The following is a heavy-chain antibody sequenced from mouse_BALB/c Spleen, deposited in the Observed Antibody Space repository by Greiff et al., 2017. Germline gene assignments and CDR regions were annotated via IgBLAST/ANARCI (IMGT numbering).Heavy chain of an antibody. CDR1: GFSLTSYG. D-gene: IGHD1-1*01. V-gene: IGHV2-9*02. Sequence: VQLQQSGPGLVAPSQSLSITCTVSGFSLTSYGVHWVRQPPGKGLEWLGVIWAGGSTNFNSAFMSRLSISKDNSKSQVFLKMNSLQTDDTAMYYCARDPLIYYYGSSYAMDYWGQGTSVTVSS. CDR3: ARDPLIYYYGSSYAMDY. J-gene: IGHJ4*01. CDR2: IWAGGST.